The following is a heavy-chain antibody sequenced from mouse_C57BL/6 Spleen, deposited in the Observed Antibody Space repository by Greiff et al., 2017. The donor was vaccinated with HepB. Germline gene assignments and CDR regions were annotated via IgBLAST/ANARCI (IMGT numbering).Heavy chain of an antibody. CDR2: IDPEDGDT. CDR3: TTRNYAMDY. Sequence: VQLQQSGAELVRPGASVKLSCTASGFNFKDYYMHWVKQRPEQGLEWIGRIDPEDGDTDYAPKFQGKATMTADTSSNTAYLQLSSLTSEDAAVYYCTTRNYAMDYWGQGTSVTVSS. V-gene: IGHV14-1*01. CDR1: GFNFKDYY. J-gene: IGHJ4*01.